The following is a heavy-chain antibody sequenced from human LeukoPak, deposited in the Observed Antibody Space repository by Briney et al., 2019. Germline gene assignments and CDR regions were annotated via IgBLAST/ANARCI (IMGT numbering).Heavy chain of an antibody. CDR3: ARATLGGAFES. CDR2: IYSGSST. Sequence: GGSLRLSCAASGFTVSSNYMSWVRQAPGKGLEWVSVIYSGSSTYYADSVKDRFTASRDISKNTLYLQMNSLSAEDTAVYYCARATLGGAFESWGQGTLVTVSS. J-gene: IGHJ4*02. D-gene: IGHD3-16*01. CDR1: GFTVSSNY. V-gene: IGHV3-66*01.